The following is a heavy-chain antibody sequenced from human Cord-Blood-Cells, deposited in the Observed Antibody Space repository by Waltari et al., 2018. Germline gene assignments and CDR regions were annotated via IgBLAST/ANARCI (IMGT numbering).Heavy chain of an antibody. J-gene: IGHJ4*01. CDR2: ISSSGSTI. Sequence: EVQLVESGGGLVQPGGSLRLSCAASGFTFSSYEMNWVRQAPGKGLEWVSYISSSGSTIYYADSVKGRFTISRDNAKNSLYLQMNSLRAEDTAVYYCARDRGAGIFDYWGHGTLVTVSS. CDR1: GFTFSSYE. V-gene: IGHV3-48*03. D-gene: IGHD1-26*01. CDR3: ARDRGAGIFDY.